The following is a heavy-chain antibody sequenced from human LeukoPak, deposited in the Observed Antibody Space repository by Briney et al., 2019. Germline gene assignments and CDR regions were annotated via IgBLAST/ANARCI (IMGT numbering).Heavy chain of an antibody. V-gene: IGHV6-1*01. CDR1: GDSVSSNSAA. Sequence: SQTLSLTCVISGDSVSSNSAAWHWIRQSPSRGLEWLGRTYYRSTWYNDYAVSVRGRITVNPDTSKNQFSLHLNSVTPEDTAVYYCARRLTQYDCFDPWGQGILVTVSS. D-gene: IGHD2-2*01. J-gene: IGHJ5*02. CDR3: ARRLTQYDCFDP. CDR2: TYYRSTWYN.